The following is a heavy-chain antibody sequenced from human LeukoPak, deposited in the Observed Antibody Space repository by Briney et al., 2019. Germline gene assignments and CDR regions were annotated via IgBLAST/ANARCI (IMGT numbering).Heavy chain of an antibody. D-gene: IGHD2-2*01. CDR2: ITSSSSYI. CDR1: GFTFSSYE. J-gene: IGHJ1*01. V-gene: IGHV3-21*06. Sequence: PGGSLRLSCAASGFTFSSYEMSWVRQAPGKGLEWVSSITSSSSYIYYADSVKGRFTISRDNAKNSLYLQMNSLRAEDTAVYYCARDQDHLLESFQHWGQGTLVTVSS. CDR3: ARDQDHLLESFQH.